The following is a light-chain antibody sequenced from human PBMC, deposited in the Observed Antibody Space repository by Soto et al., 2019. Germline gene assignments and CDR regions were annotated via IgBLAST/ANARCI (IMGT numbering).Light chain of an antibody. Sequence: QSALTQPASVSGSPGQSITISCTGTSSDVGAYNYVSWYQHHPGKAPKLMIYDVSNRPSGVSKRFSGSKSGNTASLTISGLQAEDEDDYYCNSFTTSSTLVFGGGTKLTVL. CDR1: SSDVGAYNY. CDR2: DVS. CDR3: NSFTTSSTLV. V-gene: IGLV2-14*03. J-gene: IGLJ2*01.